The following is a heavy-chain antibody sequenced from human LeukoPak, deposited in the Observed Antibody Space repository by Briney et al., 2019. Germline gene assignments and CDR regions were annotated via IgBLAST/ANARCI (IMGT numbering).Heavy chain of an antibody. V-gene: IGHV4-59*08. D-gene: IGHD3-22*01. CDR1: GGSISGYY. Sequence: SETLSLTCTVSGGSISGYYWSWIRQPPGKGLEWIGYIYNSGSTNYNPSLTSRLTISVDTSKNQFSLKLSSVTASDTAVYYCARLDYYDLSAAHRGFDYWGQGTLVTVSS. CDR3: ARLDYYDLSAAHRGFDY. CDR2: IYNSGST. J-gene: IGHJ4*02.